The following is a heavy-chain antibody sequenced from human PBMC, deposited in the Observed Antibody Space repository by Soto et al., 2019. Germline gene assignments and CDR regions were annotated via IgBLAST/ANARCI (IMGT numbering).Heavy chain of an antibody. V-gene: IGHV1-2*02. J-gene: IGHJ5*02. CDR1: GYTFTDFY. Sequence: QEQLVQSGTEVKKPGASVTVSCKSSGYTFTDFYLHWLRQAPGQGLEWVGWINPKTGDTKSSQKFQGRVTMSRDPSVSTAYIDLTSPTSDDTAMYFCATGTNGTTGWFHPWGQGTRVTVSS. D-gene: IGHD1-1*01. CDR3: ATGTNGTTGWFHP. CDR2: INPKTGDT.